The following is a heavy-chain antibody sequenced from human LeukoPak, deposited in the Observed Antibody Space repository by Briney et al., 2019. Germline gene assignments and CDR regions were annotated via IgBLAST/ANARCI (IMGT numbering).Heavy chain of an antibody. Sequence: PGGSLRLSCAASGFTFSSYAMHWVRQAPGKGLEWVAVISYDGSNKYYADSVKGRFTISRDNSKNTLYLQMNSLRAEDTAVYYCAKGPDSYGHYYFDYWGQGTLVTVSS. CDR2: ISYDGSNK. CDR3: AKGPDSYGHYYFDY. D-gene: IGHD5-18*01. V-gene: IGHV3-30*04. CDR1: GFTFSSYA. J-gene: IGHJ4*02.